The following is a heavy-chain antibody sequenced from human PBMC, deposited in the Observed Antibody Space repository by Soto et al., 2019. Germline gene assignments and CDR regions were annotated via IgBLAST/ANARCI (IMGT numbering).Heavy chain of an antibody. J-gene: IGHJ4*02. CDR1: GGSISSSSYY. CDR3: ARGGQDFWSGPFDS. Sequence: PSETLSLTSTVSGGSISSSSYYWGWIRQPPGKGLEWIGSIYESGSTYYNPALKSRVTISVDTSKNQFSLRLSSVTAADTALYYCARGGQDFWSGPFDSWGRGALVTVSS. V-gene: IGHV4-39*01. D-gene: IGHD3-3*01. CDR2: IYESGST.